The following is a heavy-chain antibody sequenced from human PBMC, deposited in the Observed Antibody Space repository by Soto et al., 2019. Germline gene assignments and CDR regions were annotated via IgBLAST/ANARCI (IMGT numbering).Heavy chain of an antibody. CDR2: ISAYNGNT. D-gene: IGHD3-16*01. Sequence: ASVKVSCKASGYTFTSYGISWVRQAPGQGLEWMGWISAYNGNTNYAQKLQGRVTMTTDTSTSTAYMELRSLRSDDTAVYYCARDWAGVQFGEGLGYWGQGTLVPVSS. J-gene: IGHJ4*02. CDR3: ARDWAGVQFGEGLGY. CDR1: GYTFTSYG. V-gene: IGHV1-18*01.